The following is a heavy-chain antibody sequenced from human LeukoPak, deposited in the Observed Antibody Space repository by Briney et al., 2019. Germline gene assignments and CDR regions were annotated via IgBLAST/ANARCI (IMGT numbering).Heavy chain of an antibody. D-gene: IGHD3-3*01. J-gene: IGHJ4*02. CDR2: ISGSGGST. CDR1: GFTFSSYA. CDR3: AKDRASTIFGVVMTLTFDY. Sequence: PGGSLRLSCAASGFTFSSYAMSWVRQAPGKGLEWVSAISGSGGSTYYAGSVKGRFTISRDNSKNTLYLQMNSLRSEDTAVYYCAKDRASTIFGVVMTLTFDYWGQGTLVTVSS. V-gene: IGHV3-23*01.